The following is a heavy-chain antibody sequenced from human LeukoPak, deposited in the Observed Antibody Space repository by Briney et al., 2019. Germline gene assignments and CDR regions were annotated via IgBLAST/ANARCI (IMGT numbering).Heavy chain of an antibody. V-gene: IGHV4-59*08. D-gene: IGHD6-19*01. CDR3: ARRGGVAGALDY. Sequence: SETLSLTCTVSGGSIISYYWSWIRQPPGKGLEWIGYIYYSGSTNYSPSLKSRVTISVDTSKNQFSLKLSSVTAADTAVYYCARRGGVAGALDYWGQGTLVTVSS. CDR2: IYYSGST. J-gene: IGHJ4*02. CDR1: GGSIISYY.